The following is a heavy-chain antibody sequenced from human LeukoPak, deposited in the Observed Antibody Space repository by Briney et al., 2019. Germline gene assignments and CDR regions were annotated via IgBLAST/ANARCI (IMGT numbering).Heavy chain of an antibody. D-gene: IGHD3-22*01. Sequence: GGSLRLSCAVSGFTFSDYGMYWVRQAPGKGLEWVSNIWYDGSNKYYVDSVRGRFTISRDNSKNTLYLQMNHLRAEDTAVYYCARDLRGGYYDSSGFFGGLDYWGQGTLVTVSS. CDR3: ARDLRGGYYDSSGFFGGLDY. CDR2: IWYDGSNK. V-gene: IGHV3-33*01. CDR1: GFTFSDYG. J-gene: IGHJ4*02.